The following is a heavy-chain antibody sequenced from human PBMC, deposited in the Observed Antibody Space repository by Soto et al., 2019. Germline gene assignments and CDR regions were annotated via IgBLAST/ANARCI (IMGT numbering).Heavy chain of an antibody. CDR1: GFTFTSSA. D-gene: IGHD2-2*02. CDR3: AATRRCSSTSCYTFSG. Sequence: SVKVSCKASGFTFTSSAVQWVRQARGQRLEWIGWIVVGSGNTNYAQKFQERVTITRDMSTSTAYMELSSLRSEDTAVYYCAATRRCSSTSCYTFSGWGQGTLVTVSS. CDR2: IVVGSGNT. J-gene: IGHJ4*02. V-gene: IGHV1-58*01.